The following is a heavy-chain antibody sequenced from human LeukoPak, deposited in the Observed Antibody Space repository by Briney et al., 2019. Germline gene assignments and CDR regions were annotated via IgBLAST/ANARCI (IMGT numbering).Heavy chain of an antibody. Sequence: PGGSLRLSCAASGLTFSSYSVNWVRQAPGKGLEWVSSISSSSNIYYADSVKGRFTISRDNAKNSLYLQMTSLRAEDTAVYYCARVPHAMVRGVIITEFYFDYWGQGTLVTVSS. CDR2: ISSSSNI. CDR1: GLTFSSYS. D-gene: IGHD3-10*01. J-gene: IGHJ4*02. CDR3: ARVPHAMVRGVIITEFYFDY. V-gene: IGHV3-21*01.